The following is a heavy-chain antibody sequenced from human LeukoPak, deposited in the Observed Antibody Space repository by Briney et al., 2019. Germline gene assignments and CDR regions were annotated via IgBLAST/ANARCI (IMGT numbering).Heavy chain of an antibody. D-gene: IGHD1-26*01. J-gene: IGHJ4*02. CDR1: GFILSSYE. CDR2: IKQDGSQQ. Sequence: GGSLRLSCEASGFILSSYEMNWVRQAPGKGLEWVANIKQDGSQQYYVDSVKGRFTISRDNAKNSLYLQMNSLRDGDTAVYYCARGGIYFHYWGQGTLVTVSS. CDR3: ARGGIYFHY. V-gene: IGHV3-7*01.